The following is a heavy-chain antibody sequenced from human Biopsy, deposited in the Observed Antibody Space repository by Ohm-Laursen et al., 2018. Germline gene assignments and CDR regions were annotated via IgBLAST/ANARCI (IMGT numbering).Heavy chain of an antibody. CDR3: ASRPNCGGDCSSGFDY. CDR1: GGTFSSSA. V-gene: IGHV1-69*05. D-gene: IGHD2-21*02. CDR2: IIGIFRTA. Sequence: SVKVSCKASGGTFSSSAITWVRQAPGQGLEWMGGIIGIFRTAHYAQKFQERVTITRDMSTSTAYMELSSLRSEDTAVYYCASRPNCGGDCSSGFDYWGQGTLVTVSS. J-gene: IGHJ4*02.